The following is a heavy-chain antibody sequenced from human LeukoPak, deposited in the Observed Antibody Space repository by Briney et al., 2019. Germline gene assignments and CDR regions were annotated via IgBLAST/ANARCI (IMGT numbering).Heavy chain of an antibody. D-gene: IGHD3-22*01. CDR2: IYTCGST. V-gene: IGHV4-61*02. Sequence: SHTLSLTRPVSGGSISSGSYYWSWIRQPAGRGLEWIGRIYTCGSTNYNPSLKSRVTISVDTSKNQFSLKLSSVTAAETAVYYCAREGVDLHYYDSSSLDSSFDYWGQGTLVTVSS. J-gene: IGHJ4*02. CDR1: GGSISSGSYY. CDR3: AREGVDLHYYDSSSLDSSFDY.